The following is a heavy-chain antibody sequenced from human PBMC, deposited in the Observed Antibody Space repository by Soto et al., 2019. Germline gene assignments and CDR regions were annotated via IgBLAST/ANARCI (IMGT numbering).Heavy chain of an antibody. CDR3: DKGTMATTNDAFDI. CDR2: ISWNSGSI. V-gene: IGHV3-9*01. J-gene: IGHJ3*02. CDR1: GFTFDDYA. Sequence: EVQLVESGGGLVQPGRSLRLSCAASGFTFDDYAMNWVRQAPGKGLEWVSGISWNSGSIGYADSVKGRFTISRDNAKNSLYLQMNSLRAEDTALYYCDKGTMATTNDAFDIWGEGTMVTVSS. D-gene: IGHD5-12*01.